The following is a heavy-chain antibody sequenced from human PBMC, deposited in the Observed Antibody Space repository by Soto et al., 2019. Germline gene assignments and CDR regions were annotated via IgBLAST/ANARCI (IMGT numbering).Heavy chain of an antibody. Sequence: EVQLLESGGGLVQPGGSLRLSCAASGFTFSSYAMSWVRQAPGKGLEWVSAISGSGANTYYADSVKGRFTISRDDSKNSLYLQMNSLRAEDTAVYYCAKDERTVVTNNWFDPWGQGTLVTVSS. V-gene: IGHV3-23*01. J-gene: IGHJ5*02. CDR3: AKDERTVVTNNWFDP. CDR2: ISGSGANT. D-gene: IGHD2-15*01. CDR1: GFTFSSYA.